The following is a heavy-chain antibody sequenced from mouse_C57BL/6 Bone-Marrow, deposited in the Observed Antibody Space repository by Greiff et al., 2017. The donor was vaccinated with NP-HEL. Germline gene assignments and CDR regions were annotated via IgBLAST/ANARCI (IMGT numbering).Heavy chain of an antibody. D-gene: IGHD2-4*01. V-gene: IGHV1-74*01. Sequence: QVQLQQPGAELVKPGASVKVSCKASGYTFTSYWMHWVKQRPGQGLEWIGRINPSDSDTNYNQKFKGKATLTVDKSSSTAYMELSSLTSEDSAVYYCAFLVYYDYDGGAMDYWGQGTAVTVSS. CDR1: GYTFTSYW. CDR2: INPSDSDT. J-gene: IGHJ4*01. CDR3: AFLVYYDYDGGAMDY.